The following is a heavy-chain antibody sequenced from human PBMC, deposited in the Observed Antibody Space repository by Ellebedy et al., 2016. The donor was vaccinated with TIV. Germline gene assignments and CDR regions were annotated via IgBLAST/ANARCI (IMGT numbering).Heavy chain of an antibody. V-gene: IGHV1-2*02. J-gene: IGHJ4*02. CDR3: ARVFKVPLGEFPDY. CDR2: INPNSGGT. Sequence: ASVKVSCKASGYTFTSYYMHWVRQAPGQGLEWMGWINPNSGGTNYAQKFQGRVTMTRDTSISTAYMELSRLRSDDTAVYYCARVFKVPLGEFPDYWGQGTLVTVSS. CDR1: GYTFTSYY. D-gene: IGHD3-10*01.